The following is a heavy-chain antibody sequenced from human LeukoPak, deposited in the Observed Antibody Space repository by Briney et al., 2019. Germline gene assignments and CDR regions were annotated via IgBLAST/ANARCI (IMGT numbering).Heavy chain of an antibody. D-gene: IGHD3-3*01. V-gene: IGHV4-59*01. J-gene: IGHJ6*03. CDR2: IYYSGST. Sequence: PSETLSLTCTVSSGSIGSYYRSWIRQPPGKGLEWIGYIYYSGSTNYNPSLKSRVTISVDTSKNQFSLKLSSVTAADTAVYYCARFPYDFWSGYSGPYYYYMDVWGKGTTVTVSS. CDR3: ARFPYDFWSGYSGPYYYYMDV. CDR1: SGSIGSYY.